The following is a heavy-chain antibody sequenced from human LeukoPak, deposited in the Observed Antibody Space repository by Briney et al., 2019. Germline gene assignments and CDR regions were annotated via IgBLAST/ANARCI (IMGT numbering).Heavy chain of an antibody. V-gene: IGHV3-33*01. Sequence: GGSLRLSCATSGFTFTIYGFHWVRQAPGRGLEWVGVIWSVGSNKNYADSVKGRSTISRDSSKNTLYLQMNNLRDEDTAVYYCARSGSYHEFDYWGQGTLVTVSS. D-gene: IGHD1-26*01. CDR3: ARSGSYHEFDY. CDR2: IWSVGSNK. CDR1: GFTFTIYG. J-gene: IGHJ4*02.